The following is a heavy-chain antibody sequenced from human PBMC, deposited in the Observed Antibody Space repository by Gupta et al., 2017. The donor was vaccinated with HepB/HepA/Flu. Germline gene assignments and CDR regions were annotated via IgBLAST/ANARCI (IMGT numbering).Heavy chain of an antibody. J-gene: IGHJ4*02. CDR3: ARIQRYCSSTTCPRTIDY. Sequence: QVQLVDSGGDLVKPGGSLRLSCAACGFTFSDYYMTWIRQAPGRGLEWVSYISNVDTIYYADSVKGRFTVSRDNAKNSLYLEMNSLRAEDTAVYYCARIQRYCSSTTCPRTIDYWGQGTLVTVSS. D-gene: IGHD2-2*01. CDR2: ISNVDTI. CDR1: GFTFSDYY. V-gene: IGHV3-11*04.